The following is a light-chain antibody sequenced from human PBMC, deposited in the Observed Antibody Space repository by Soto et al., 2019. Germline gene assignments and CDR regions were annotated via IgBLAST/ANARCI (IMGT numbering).Light chain of an antibody. CDR2: KAS. V-gene: IGKV1-5*03. CDR3: QHYFSYPYA. Sequence: DIQVTQSPATLSASVGDTVSITCRASQSVLTWLAWYQQKPGKAPNLLIYKASRLRAGVPSRFSGSGAGTDFTLTITSLQPDDFASYFCQHYFSYPYAFGQGTKLEI. CDR1: QSVLTW. J-gene: IGKJ2*01.